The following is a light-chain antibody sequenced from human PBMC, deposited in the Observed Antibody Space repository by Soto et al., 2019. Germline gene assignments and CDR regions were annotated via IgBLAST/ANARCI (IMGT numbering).Light chain of an antibody. CDR2: DVS. Sequence: QSALTQPASVSGSPGQSITISCTGTSSDIGGYNHVSWYQQHPGKVPKLMIHDVSNRPSGVSNRFSGSKSGNTASLTISGLQAEDEADYYCNSYTSSNTYVFGTGTKLTVL. CDR1: SSDIGGYNH. CDR3: NSYTSSNTYV. J-gene: IGLJ1*01. V-gene: IGLV2-14*01.